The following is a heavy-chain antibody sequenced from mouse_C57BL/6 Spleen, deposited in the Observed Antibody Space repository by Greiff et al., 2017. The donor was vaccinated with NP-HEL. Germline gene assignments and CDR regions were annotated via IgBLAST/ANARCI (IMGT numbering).Heavy chain of an antibody. CDR2: IDPSDSYT. V-gene: IGHV1-50*01. CDR1: GYTFTSYW. D-gene: IGHD1-1*01. J-gene: IGHJ2*01. Sequence: VQLQQPGAELVKPGASVKLSCKASGYTFTSYWMQWVKQRPGQGLEWIGEIDPSDSYTNYNQKFKGKATLTVDTSSSTAYMQLSSLTSEDSAVYYCARRLYYGSFDYWGQGTTLTVSS. CDR3: ARRLYYGSFDY.